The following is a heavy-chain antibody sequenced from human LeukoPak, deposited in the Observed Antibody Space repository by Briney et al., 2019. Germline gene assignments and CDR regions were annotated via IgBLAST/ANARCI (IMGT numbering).Heavy chain of an antibody. J-gene: IGHJ6*03. CDR2: IDHTGST. D-gene: IGHD6-13*01. Sequence: SETLSLTCSVSGDSISIYYWSWIRQPPGKGLEWIGYIDHTGSTNYNPSPNSRVTISRDTTKNHFSLRLRSVTEADTAVYFCARGRVSSSSWFSTYYYYFYMDVWGKGTTVTVSS. CDR1: GDSISIYY. CDR3: ARGRVSSSSWFSTYYYYFYMDV. V-gene: IGHV4-59*01.